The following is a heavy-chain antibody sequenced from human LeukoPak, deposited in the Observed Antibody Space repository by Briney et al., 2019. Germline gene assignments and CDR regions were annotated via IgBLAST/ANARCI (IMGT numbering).Heavy chain of an antibody. CDR2: IIPIFGTA. J-gene: IGHJ4*02. D-gene: IGHD6-19*01. Sequence: SVKVSCKASGGTFSSYAISWVRQAPGQGLEWMGGIIPIFGTANYAQKFQGRVTITADESTSTAYMELSSLRSEDTAVYYCAGLFQGRIAVAGADYWGQGTLVTVSS. CDR3: AGLFQGRIAVAGADY. CDR1: GGTFSSYA. V-gene: IGHV1-69*13.